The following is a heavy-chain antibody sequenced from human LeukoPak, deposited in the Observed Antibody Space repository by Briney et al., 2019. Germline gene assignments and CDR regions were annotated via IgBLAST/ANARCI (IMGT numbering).Heavy chain of an antibody. V-gene: IGHV3-48*02. D-gene: IGHD1-26*01. J-gene: IGHJ3*02. CDR2: ISSSSSTI. CDR3: ARDGGSYFGSSSPDAFDI. CDR1: GLTFSSYS. Sequence: GGSLRLSCAASGLTFSSYSMNWVGQAPGKGLEWVSYISSSSSTIYYADSVKGRFTISRDNAKNSLYLQMNSLRDEDTAVYYCARDGGSYFGSSSPDAFDIWGQGTMVTVSS.